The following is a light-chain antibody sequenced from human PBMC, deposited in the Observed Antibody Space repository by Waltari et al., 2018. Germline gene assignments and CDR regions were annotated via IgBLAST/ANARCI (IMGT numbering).Light chain of an antibody. Sequence: DIQMSQSPSSLSASVGDRVTITCRASQGISSYLNWYQQKPGKAPKLLIYYANSLASGVPTRFSGSGSGTEFILTISSLQPEDFATYYCQQGNSNPWTFGQGTKVEIK. J-gene: IGKJ1*01. V-gene: IGKV1-39*01. CDR3: QQGNSNPWT. CDR1: QGISSY. CDR2: YAN.